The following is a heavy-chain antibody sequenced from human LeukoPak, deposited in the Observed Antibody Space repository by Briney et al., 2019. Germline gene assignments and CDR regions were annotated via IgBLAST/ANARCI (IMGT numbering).Heavy chain of an antibody. V-gene: IGHV3-7*01. CDR2: IKQDGSEN. D-gene: IGHD3/OR15-3a*01. J-gene: IGHJ4*02. Sequence: GGSLRLSCAASGFTFSSHWISWVRQAPGKGLEWVANIKQDGSENYYVDSVKGRFTISRDNAKNSLYLQMNSLRAEDTAVYYCAKDRTRYDYWGQGTLVTVSS. CDR1: GFTFSSHW. CDR3: AKDRTRYDY.